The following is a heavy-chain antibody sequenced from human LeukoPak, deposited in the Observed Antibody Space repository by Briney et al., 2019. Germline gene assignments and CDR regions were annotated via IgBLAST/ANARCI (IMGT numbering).Heavy chain of an antibody. CDR3: ASGYCSSTSCLDFDY. J-gene: IGHJ4*02. CDR2: IRYDGSNK. Sequence: GGSLRLSCAASGFTFSSYGMHWVRQAPGKGLEWVAFIRYDGSNKYYADSVKGRFTISRDNSKNTLYLQMNSLRAEDTAVYYCASGYCSSTSCLDFDYWGQGTLVTVSS. V-gene: IGHV3-30*02. D-gene: IGHD2-2*01. CDR1: GFTFSSYG.